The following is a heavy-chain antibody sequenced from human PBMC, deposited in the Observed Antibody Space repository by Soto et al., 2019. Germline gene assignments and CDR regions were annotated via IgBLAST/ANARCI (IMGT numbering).Heavy chain of an antibody. Sequence: GASVKVSCKASGYTFTNYAIHWVRQAPGQGLEWMGWVDGGNGNTKYSQKFQGRVTITRDTSASTAYMELSSLKSEDTAVYYCARIRSRSSWYSFDSWGQGTLVTVSS. D-gene: IGHD6-13*01. CDR3: ARIRSRSSWYSFDS. J-gene: IGHJ4*02. V-gene: IGHV1-3*01. CDR1: GYTFTNYA. CDR2: VDGGNGNT.